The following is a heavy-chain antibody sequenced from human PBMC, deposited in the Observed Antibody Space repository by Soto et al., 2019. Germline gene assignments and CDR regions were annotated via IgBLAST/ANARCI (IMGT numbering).Heavy chain of an antibody. Sequence: GGSLRLSCAASGFTFSSYGMHWVRQAPGKGLEWVAVIWYDGSNKYYADSVKGRFTTSRDNSKNTLYLQMNSLTSADTAVYFCARDSPRRWLQYYFDAWGPGALVTVSS. CDR2: IWYDGSNK. J-gene: IGHJ4*02. V-gene: IGHV3-33*01. CDR1: GFTFSSYG. CDR3: ARDSPRRWLQYYFDA. D-gene: IGHD5-12*01.